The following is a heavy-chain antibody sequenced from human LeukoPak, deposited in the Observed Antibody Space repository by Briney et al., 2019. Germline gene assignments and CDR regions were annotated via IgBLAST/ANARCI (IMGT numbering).Heavy chain of an antibody. CDR2: IYYSGRT. D-gene: IGHD2-2*01. CDR1: GGSITSYY. V-gene: IGHV4-59*08. CDR3: ARQRYCSSSSCSDY. J-gene: IGHJ4*02. Sequence: SETLSLTCTVSGGSITSYYWSWIRQPPGKGLEWIGYIYYSGRTNYNPSLKSRVTISVDTSKNHFSLKLSSVTAADTAVYYCARQRYCSSSSCSDYWGQGTLVTVSS.